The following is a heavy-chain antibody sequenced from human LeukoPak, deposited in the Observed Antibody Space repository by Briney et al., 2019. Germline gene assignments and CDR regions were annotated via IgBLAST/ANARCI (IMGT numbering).Heavy chain of an antibody. Sequence: SETLSLTCTVSGGSISSSSYYWGWIRQPPGKGLEWIGSIYYSGSTYYNPSLKSRVTISVDTSKHQFSLKLSSVTAADTAVYYCARDRYSRGQRAFDIWGQGTMVTVSS. CDR2: IYYSGST. J-gene: IGHJ3*02. CDR1: GGSISSSSYY. CDR3: ARDRYSRGQRAFDI. V-gene: IGHV4-39*07. D-gene: IGHD3-22*01.